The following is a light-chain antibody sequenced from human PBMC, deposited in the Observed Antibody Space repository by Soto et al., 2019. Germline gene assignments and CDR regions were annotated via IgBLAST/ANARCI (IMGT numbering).Light chain of an antibody. V-gene: IGKV3-20*01. J-gene: IGKJ2*01. CDR2: AAS. CDR3: QQYGSSPPFT. Sequence: EIVLTQSPGPLSLSPGERATLSCRASQSISSSYLTWYQQKPGQAPRLLIYAASSRATGIPDRFSGSGSGTDFTLTISRLEPDDFAVYYCQQYGSSPPFTFGQETKLESK. CDR1: QSISSSY.